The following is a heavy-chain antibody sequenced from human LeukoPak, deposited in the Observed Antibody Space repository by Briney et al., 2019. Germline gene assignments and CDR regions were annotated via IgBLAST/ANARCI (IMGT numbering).Heavy chain of an antibody. D-gene: IGHD6-13*01. Sequence: SETLSLTCTVSGGSISSGGYYWSWIRKHPGKGLEWIGYIYYSGSTYYNPSLKSRVTISVDTSKNQFSLKLSSVTAADTAVYYCARVDGGSSWHDYYYGMDVWGQGATVTVSS. CDR1: GGSISSGGYY. CDR2: IYYSGST. CDR3: ARVDGGSSWHDYYYGMDV. V-gene: IGHV4-31*03. J-gene: IGHJ6*02.